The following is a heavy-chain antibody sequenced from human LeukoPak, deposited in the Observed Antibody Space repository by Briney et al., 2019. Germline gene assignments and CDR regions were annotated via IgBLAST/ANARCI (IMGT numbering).Heavy chain of an antibody. CDR1: GFTFSSYA. V-gene: IGHV3-30-3*01. CDR2: ISYDGSNK. D-gene: IGHD6-13*01. Sequence: GGSLRLSCAASGFTFSSYAMHWVRQAPGKGLEWVAVISYDGSNKYYADSVKGRFTISRDNSKNTLYLQMNSLRAEDTAVYYCPRETAAGTYFDYWGQGTLVTVSS. J-gene: IGHJ4*02. CDR3: PRETAAGTYFDY.